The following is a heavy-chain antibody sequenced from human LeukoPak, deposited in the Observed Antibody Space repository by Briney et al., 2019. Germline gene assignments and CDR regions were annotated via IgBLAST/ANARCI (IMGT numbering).Heavy chain of an antibody. CDR2: ISGSGGGT. D-gene: IGHD2-15*01. CDR3: AKNAVVVAATYYFDY. Sequence: GGSLRLSCAASGFTFSTYAMSWVRQAAGKGLEWVSLISGSGGGTYYADSVKGRFTISRDNSKDSLHLQMNGLRADDTAIYYCAKNAVVVAATYYFDYWGQGTLVTVSS. J-gene: IGHJ4*02. V-gene: IGHV3-23*01. CDR1: GFTFSTYA.